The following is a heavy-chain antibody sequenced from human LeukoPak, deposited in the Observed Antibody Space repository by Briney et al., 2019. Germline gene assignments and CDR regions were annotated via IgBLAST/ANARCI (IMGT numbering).Heavy chain of an antibody. Sequence: GASVTVSCNSAAYTXTNYGITRMRQAPGQGLERMGCISTYNRNTNYAQNLQGRVTMTTDTSTDTVYMELRSLTSHDTAVYYGARGMGSTTFADFDYWGQGTLVTVSS. D-gene: IGHD1-26*01. V-gene: IGHV1-18*01. CDR2: ISTYNRNT. CDR3: ARGMGSTTFADFDY. J-gene: IGHJ4*02. CDR1: AYTXTNYG.